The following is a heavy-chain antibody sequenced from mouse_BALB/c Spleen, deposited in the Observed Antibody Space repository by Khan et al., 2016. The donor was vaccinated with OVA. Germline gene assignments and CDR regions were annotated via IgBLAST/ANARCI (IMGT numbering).Heavy chain of an antibody. CDR3: SIFDYDGIDF. CDR2: IHFSGRT. D-gene: IGHD2-4*01. CDR1: GFSITSDYS. Sequence: EVELVESGPDLVKPSQSLSLTCTVTGFSITSDYSWHWVRQFPGNKLEWMGYIHFSGRTNSNPSLKSRVSITRDTSKNQFFLHLNSVTPDDTATYYCSIFDYDGIDFWGQGTTLTVSS. J-gene: IGHJ2*01. V-gene: IGHV3-1*02.